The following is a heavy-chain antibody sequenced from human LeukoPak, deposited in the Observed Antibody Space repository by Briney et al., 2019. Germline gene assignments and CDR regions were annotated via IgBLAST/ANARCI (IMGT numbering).Heavy chain of an antibody. CDR3: ARDLAAAGRVDY. V-gene: IGHV4-39*07. CDR1: GGSISSSSYY. J-gene: IGHJ4*02. D-gene: IGHD6-13*01. Sequence: PSETLSLTCTVSGGSISSSSYYWGWIRQPPGKGLEWIGSIYYSGSTYYNPSLKSRVTISVDTSKNQFSLKLSSVTAADTAVYYCARDLAAAGRVDYWGQGTLVTVSS. CDR2: IYYSGST.